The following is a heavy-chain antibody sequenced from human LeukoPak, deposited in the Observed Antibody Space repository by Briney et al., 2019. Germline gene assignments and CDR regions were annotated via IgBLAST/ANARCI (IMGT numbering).Heavy chain of an antibody. CDR3: ARVRYSSGWYLADY. CDR2: IYYSGST. CDR1: GDSISTYY. J-gene: IGHJ4*02. D-gene: IGHD6-19*01. V-gene: IGHV4-59*01. Sequence: ASETLSLTCTVSGDSISTYYWSWIRQPPGKGLEWIGYIYYSGSTNYNPSLKSRITISVDTSKNQFSLKLSSVIAADMAVYYCARVRYSSGWYLADYWGQGTLVTVSS.